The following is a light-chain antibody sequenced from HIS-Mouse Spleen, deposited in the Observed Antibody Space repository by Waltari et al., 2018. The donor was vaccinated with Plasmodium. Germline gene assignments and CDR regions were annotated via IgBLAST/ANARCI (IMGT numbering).Light chain of an antibody. CDR1: SSQDGSSNL. CDR3: CSYAGSSTYV. V-gene: IGLV2-23*01. CDR2: EGS. J-gene: IGLJ1*01. Sequence: QSALTQPASVSGSPGQSITISCTGTSSQDGSSNLVSWYQQHPGKAPKLMIYEGSKRPSGVSNRFSGSKSGNTASLTISGLQAEDEADYYCCSYAGSSTYVFGTGTKVTVL.